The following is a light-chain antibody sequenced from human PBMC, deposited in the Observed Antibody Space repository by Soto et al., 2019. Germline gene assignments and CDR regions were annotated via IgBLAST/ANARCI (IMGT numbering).Light chain of an antibody. V-gene: IGLV2-23*01. CDR2: EDS. CDR1: STDVESYNF. CDR3: RSTAGFNTPYV. Sequence: QSVLTQPASVSGSPGQSITIACTGISTDVESYNFVSWYQQHPGKVPKLIIYEDSKRPSGTSDRFSGSKSGNSASLTISGLQAEDEAYYYFRSTAGFNTPYVFATGTKVTVL. J-gene: IGLJ1*01.